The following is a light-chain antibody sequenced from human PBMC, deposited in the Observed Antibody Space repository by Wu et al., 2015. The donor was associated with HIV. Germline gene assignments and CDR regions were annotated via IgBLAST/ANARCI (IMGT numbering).Light chain of an antibody. CDR1: QRVSTF. CDR2: GAS. Sequence: DIVLTQSPATLSLSPGDRATLSCRASQRVSTFVAWYQHRPGQAPRLVVYGASNRATGIPARFSGSGSETDFTLTISSLEPEDFAVYYCQQRSNWPYYRFGLGDQ. CDR3: QQRSNWPYYR. V-gene: IGKV3-11*01. J-gene: IGKJ2*03.